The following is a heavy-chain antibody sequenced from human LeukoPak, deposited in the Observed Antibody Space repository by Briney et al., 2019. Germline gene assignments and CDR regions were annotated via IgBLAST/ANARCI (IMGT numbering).Heavy chain of an antibody. Sequence: GGSLRLSCAASGFTFSYWLTWVRQAPGKGLEWVANIKQDGSEKYYVGSVKGRFTISRDNAKNSLYLQMNSLRAEDTAVYYCARVQRGYSYNPLGYYYYYMDVWGKGTTVTVSS. V-gene: IGHV3-7*01. D-gene: IGHD5-18*01. CDR2: IKQDGSEK. CDR3: ARVQRGYSYNPLGYYYYYMDV. CDR1: GFTFSYW. J-gene: IGHJ6*03.